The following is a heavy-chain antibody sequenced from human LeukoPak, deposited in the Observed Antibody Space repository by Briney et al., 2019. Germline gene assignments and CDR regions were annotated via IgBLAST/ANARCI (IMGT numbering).Heavy chain of an antibody. CDR1: GGSISSSSYY. CDR3: ARQLRPGFFDY. CDR2: IYYSGNT. J-gene: IGHJ4*02. Sequence: PAETLSLTRTVSGGSISSSSYYWGWVRQPPGKGLEWIGSIYYSGNTYYNPSLKSRVIISVDTSKNQFSLKLSSVTAADTAVYYCARQLRPGFFDYWVQGTLVTVSS. V-gene: IGHV4-39*01. D-gene: IGHD2-15*01.